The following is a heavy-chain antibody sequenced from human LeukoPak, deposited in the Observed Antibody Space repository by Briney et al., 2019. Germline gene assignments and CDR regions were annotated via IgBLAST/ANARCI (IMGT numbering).Heavy chain of an antibody. CDR1: GFTFSSYG. V-gene: IGHV3-30*02. Sequence: GGSLRLSCAASGFTFSSYGMHWVRQDPGKGLEWVAFIRYDGSNKYYADSVKGRFTISRDNSKNTLYLQMNSLRAEDTAVYYCAKGQGAYYYYYMDVWGKGTTVTVSS. CDR2: IRYDGSNK. J-gene: IGHJ6*03. CDR3: AKGQGAYYYYYMDV.